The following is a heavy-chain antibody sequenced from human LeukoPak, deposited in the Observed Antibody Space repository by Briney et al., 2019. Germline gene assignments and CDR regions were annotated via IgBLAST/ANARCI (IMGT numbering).Heavy chain of an antibody. Sequence: ASVKVSCKASGYTFTSYGISWVRQAPGQGLEWMGWISAYNDNTNYAQKLQGRVTMTTDTSTSTAYMELRSLRSDDTAVYYCARGGYYGSGSYPRANWFDPWGQGTLVTVSS. CDR1: GYTFTSYG. J-gene: IGHJ5*02. CDR2: ISAYNDNT. V-gene: IGHV1-18*01. CDR3: ARGGYYGSGSYPRANWFDP. D-gene: IGHD3-10*01.